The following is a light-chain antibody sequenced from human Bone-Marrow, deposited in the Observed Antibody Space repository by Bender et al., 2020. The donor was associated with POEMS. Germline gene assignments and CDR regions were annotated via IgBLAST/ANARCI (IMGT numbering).Light chain of an antibody. J-gene: IGLJ2*01. CDR2: YDG. Sequence: SYELTQPPSVSVSPGQTARITCSADALPNQYAYWYQQKPGQAPVLVISYDGDRPSGIPERFSGSNSGNTATLTISGTQAVDESDYYCQAWDSGTVVFGGGTKLTVL. V-gene: IGLV3-1*01. CDR3: QAWDSGTVV. CDR1: ALPNQY.